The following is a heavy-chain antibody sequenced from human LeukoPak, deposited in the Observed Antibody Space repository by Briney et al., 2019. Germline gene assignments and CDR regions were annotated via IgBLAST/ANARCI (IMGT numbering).Heavy chain of an antibody. D-gene: IGHD3-10*01. CDR1: RFTFSSYW. J-gene: IGHJ3*02. V-gene: IGHV3-7*01. CDR2: IKQDGSEK. CDR3: ARDKGGVSLPGTFDI. Sequence: PGGSLRLSCAASRFTFSSYWMSWVRQAPGKGLEWVANIKQDGSEKYYVDSVKGRFTISRDNAKNSLYLQMNSLRAEDTAVYYCARDKGGVSLPGTFDIWGQGTMITVSS.